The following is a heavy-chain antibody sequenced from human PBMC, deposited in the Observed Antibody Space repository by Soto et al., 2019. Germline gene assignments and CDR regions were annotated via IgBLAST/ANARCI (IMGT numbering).Heavy chain of an antibody. V-gene: IGHV1-18*01. Sequence: ASVKVSCKASGYTFTSYGMSWVRQAPGQGLEWMGWISAYNGNTNYAQKLQGRVTMTTDTSTSTAYMELRSLRSDDTAVYYCARVEWERDYYYGMDVWGQGTTVTVSS. CDR2: ISAYNGNT. J-gene: IGHJ6*02. CDR3: ARVEWERDYYYGMDV. CDR1: GYTFTSYG. D-gene: IGHD1-26*01.